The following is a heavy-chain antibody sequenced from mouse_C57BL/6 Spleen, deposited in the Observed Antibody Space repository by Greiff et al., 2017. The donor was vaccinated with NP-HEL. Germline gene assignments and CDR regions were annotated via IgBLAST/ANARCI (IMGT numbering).Heavy chain of an antibody. Sequence: QVQLKESGPELVKPGASVKISCKASGYAFSSSWMNWVKQRPGKGLEWIGRIYPGDGDTNYNGKFKGKATLTADKSSSTAYMQLSSLTSEDSAVYFCARSRDYALYYYAMDYWGQGTSVTVSS. J-gene: IGHJ4*01. CDR1: GYAFSSSW. CDR2: IYPGDGDT. D-gene: IGHD2-4*01. CDR3: ARSRDYALYYYAMDY. V-gene: IGHV1-82*01.